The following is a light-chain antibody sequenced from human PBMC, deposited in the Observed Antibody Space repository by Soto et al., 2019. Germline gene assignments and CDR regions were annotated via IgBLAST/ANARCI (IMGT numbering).Light chain of an antibody. V-gene: IGKV3-20*01. J-gene: IGKJ1*01. CDR3: QQYGSSPTIT. Sequence: IVLTQSPGTLSLSPGERATLSCRAVQSVSSNYLAWYQQKPGQAPRLLIYAASSRATGIPDRFSGSGSGTDFTLTISRLEPEDFAVYYCQQYGSSPTITFGQGTKVDI. CDR1: QSVSSNY. CDR2: AAS.